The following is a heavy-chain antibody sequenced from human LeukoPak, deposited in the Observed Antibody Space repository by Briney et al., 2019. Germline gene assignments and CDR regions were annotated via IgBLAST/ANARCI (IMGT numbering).Heavy chain of an antibody. D-gene: IGHD6-13*01. CDR1: GYTFTSYD. CDR3: ARRYSSSRKYFQH. J-gene: IGHJ1*01. V-gene: IGHV1-8*01. CDR2: MNPNSGNT. Sequence: GASVKVSCKASGYTFTSYDINWVRQATGQGLEWMGWMNPNSGNTGYAQKFQGRVTMTRNTSTSTAYMELSSLRSEDTAVYYCARRYSSSRKYFQHWGQGTLVTVSS.